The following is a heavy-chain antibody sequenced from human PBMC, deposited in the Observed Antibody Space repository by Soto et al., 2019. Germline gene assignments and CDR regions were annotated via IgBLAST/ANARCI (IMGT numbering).Heavy chain of an antibody. D-gene: IGHD5-18*01. CDR3: ARAGYSYGFDY. CDR2: IGTAGDT. CDR1: GFTFSSYG. V-gene: IGHV3-13*01. Sequence: GGSLRLSCAASGFTFSSYGMHWVRQATGKGLEWVSAIGTAGDTYYPGSVKGRFTISRENAKNSLYLQMNSLRAGDTAVYYCARAGYSYGFDYWGQGTLVTVSS. J-gene: IGHJ4*02.